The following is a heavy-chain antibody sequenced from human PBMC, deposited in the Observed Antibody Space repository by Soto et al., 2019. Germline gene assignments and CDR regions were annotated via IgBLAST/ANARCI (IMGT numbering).Heavy chain of an antibody. J-gene: IGHJ4*02. V-gene: IGHV3-66*01. Sequence: GGSLRLSCAASGFTVSGNYMSWVRQAPGKGLEWVSVIYSGVRTYYADSVKGRFTISRDNSKNTLYLQMDSLRAEDTAVYYCANSPNQKYYFDFWGQGTLVTVSS. CDR3: ANSPNQKYYFDF. CDR1: GFTVSGNY. CDR2: IYSGVRT.